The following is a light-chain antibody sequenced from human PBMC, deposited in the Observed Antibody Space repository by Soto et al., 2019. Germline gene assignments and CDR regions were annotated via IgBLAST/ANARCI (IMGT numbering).Light chain of an antibody. CDR3: SSYTSSSTLV. J-gene: IGLJ2*01. V-gene: IGLV2-14*01. CDR2: DVS. CDR1: SSDVGGYNY. Sequence: QSALTQPASVSASPGQSITISCTGTSSDVGGYNYVSWYQQHPGKAPKLMIYDVSNRPSGVSNRFSGSKSGNTASLTISGLQAENGADYYCSSYTSSSTLVFGGGPKVPVL.